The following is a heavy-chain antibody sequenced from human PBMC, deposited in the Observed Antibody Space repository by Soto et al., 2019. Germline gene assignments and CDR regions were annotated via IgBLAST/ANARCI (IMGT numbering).Heavy chain of an antibody. CDR1: GVSTSSHY. V-gene: IGHV4-59*11. CDR2: SYYRGTT. CDR3: ARGGGSPSHDQEFDY. Sequence: QVQLQESDPGLVKPSETLSLTCSVSGVSTSSHYWSRVRQPPGQGPEWIGWSYYRGTTNYNASPKRPATISLAAYKNECAPKLTSVPTGDTALYDCARGGGSPSHDQEFDYWGQGILVTVSS. D-gene: IGHD6-19*01. J-gene: IGHJ4*02.